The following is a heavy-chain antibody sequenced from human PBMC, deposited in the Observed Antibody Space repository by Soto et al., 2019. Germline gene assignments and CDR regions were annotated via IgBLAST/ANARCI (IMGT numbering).Heavy chain of an antibody. Sequence: QVLLVQSGAEVTRPGASVKVCSKASGYTFTSYYMHWVRQAPGQGLEWMAMINPSGGRTKYAQICQGRVTLTRDTSTGTVDMELSSLTSEDTAIYYCARGPSCGGDCYLFDYWGHGTQVTVSS. J-gene: IGHJ4*01. D-gene: IGHD2-21*02. CDR3: ARGPSCGGDCYLFDY. V-gene: IGHV1-46*01. CDR2: INPSGGRT. CDR1: GYTFTSYY.